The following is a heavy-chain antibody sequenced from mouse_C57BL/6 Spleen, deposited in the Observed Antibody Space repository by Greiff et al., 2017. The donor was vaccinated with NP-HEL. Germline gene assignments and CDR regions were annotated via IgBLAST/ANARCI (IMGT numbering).Heavy chain of an antibody. D-gene: IGHD1-1*01. Sequence: EVKLMESGGGLVKPGGSLKLSCAASGFTFSSYAMSWVRQTPEKRLEWVATISDGGSYTYYPDNVKGRFTISRDNAKNNLYLQMSHLKSEDTAMYYCARGYYYGSSYDYYAMDYWGQGTSVTVSS. J-gene: IGHJ4*01. V-gene: IGHV5-4*03. CDR1: GFTFSSYA. CDR3: ARGYYYGSSYDYYAMDY. CDR2: ISDGGSYT.